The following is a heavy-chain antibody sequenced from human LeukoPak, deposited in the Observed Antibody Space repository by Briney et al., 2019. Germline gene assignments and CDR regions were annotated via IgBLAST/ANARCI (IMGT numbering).Heavy chain of an antibody. CDR1: GGSISSSSYY. CDR2: IYYSGST. J-gene: IGHJ3*02. CDR3: ARSPGAFDI. V-gene: IGHV4-39*01. Sequence: SETLSLTCTVSGGSISSSSYYWGWIRQPPGKGLEWIGSIYYSGSTYYNPSLKSRVTISVDTSKNQFSLKLSSVTAADTAVYYCARSPGAFDIWGQGTMATVSS.